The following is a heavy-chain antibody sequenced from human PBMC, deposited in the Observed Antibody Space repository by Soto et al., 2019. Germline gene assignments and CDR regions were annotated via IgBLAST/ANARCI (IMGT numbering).Heavy chain of an antibody. CDR3: ARLAYYDSSGSAQFGY. J-gene: IGHJ4*02. V-gene: IGHV4-34*01. D-gene: IGHD3-22*01. CDR1: GGSFSGYY. Sequence: TSETLSLTCAVYGGSFSGYYWSWIRQPPGKGLEWIGEINHSGSTNYNPSLKSRVTISVDTSKNQFSLKLSSVTAADTAVYYCARLAYYDSSGSAQFGYWGQGTLVTVSS. CDR2: INHSGST.